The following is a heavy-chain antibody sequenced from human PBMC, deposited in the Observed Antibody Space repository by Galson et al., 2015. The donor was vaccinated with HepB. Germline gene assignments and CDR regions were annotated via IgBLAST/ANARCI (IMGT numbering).Heavy chain of an antibody. CDR2: ISSSSSYI. Sequence: SLRLSCAASGFTFSSYSMNWVRQAPGKGLEWVSSISSSSSYIYYADSVKGRFTISRDNAKNSLYLQMNSLRAEDTAVYYCARDKRWGYCSSTSCYGVFAFDIWGQGTMVTVSS. CDR1: GFTFSSYS. J-gene: IGHJ3*02. CDR3: ARDKRWGYCSSTSCYGVFAFDI. V-gene: IGHV3-21*01. D-gene: IGHD2-2*01.